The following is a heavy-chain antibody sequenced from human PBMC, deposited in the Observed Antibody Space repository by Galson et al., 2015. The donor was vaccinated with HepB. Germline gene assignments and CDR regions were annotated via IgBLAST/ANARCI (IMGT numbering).Heavy chain of an antibody. Sequence: SLRLSCAASEFTFSSYAMHWVRQAPGRGLEYVSAISSNGGSTYYADSVKGRFTISRDNSKNTLYLQMSSLRAKDTAVYYCVKDTTMVTTEFDYWGQGTLVTVSS. CDR1: EFTFSSYA. D-gene: IGHD4-23*01. CDR3: VKDTTMVTTEFDY. V-gene: IGHV3-64D*06. J-gene: IGHJ4*02. CDR2: ISSNGGST.